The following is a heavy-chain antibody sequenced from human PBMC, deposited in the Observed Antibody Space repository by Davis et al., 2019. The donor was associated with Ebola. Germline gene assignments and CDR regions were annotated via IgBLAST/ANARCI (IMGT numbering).Heavy chain of an antibody. CDR3: ARDGLDCSGGSCFIYYYGMDV. CDR2: INAGNGNT. CDR1: GYTFTSYA. D-gene: IGHD2-15*01. V-gene: IGHV1-3*01. J-gene: IGHJ6*02. Sequence: AASVKVSCKASGYTFTSYAISWVRQAPGQRLEWMGWINAGNGNTKYSQKFQGRVTITRDTSASTAYMELSSLRSEDTAVYYCARDGLDCSGGSCFIYYYGMDVWGQGTTVTVSS.